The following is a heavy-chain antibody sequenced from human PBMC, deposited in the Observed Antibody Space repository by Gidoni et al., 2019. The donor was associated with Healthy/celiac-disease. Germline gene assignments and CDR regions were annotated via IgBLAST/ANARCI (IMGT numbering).Heavy chain of an antibody. J-gene: IGHJ4*02. CDR2: ISSSGGST. D-gene: IGHD3-22*01. Sequence: EEQLLESGGGLVQPGGSLRLSCAASGVTFSSYAMSWVRPAPGEGVEWVSAISSSGGSTYYADSVKGRFTISRDNSKNTLYLQMNSLRAEDTAVYYCATVVVSHMDYWGQGTLVTVSS. CDR1: GVTFSSYA. CDR3: ATVVVSHMDY. V-gene: IGHV3-23*01.